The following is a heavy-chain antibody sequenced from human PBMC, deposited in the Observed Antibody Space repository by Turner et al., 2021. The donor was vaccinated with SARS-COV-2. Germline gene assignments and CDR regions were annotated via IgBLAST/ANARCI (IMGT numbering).Heavy chain of an antibody. Sequence: QVQLMESGGGGVKLEMCLSLSFAASGFTFSSYGMHWVRQAPGKGLEWVAVISYDGNNKYYATSVKVRVTISRDNSKNTLYLQMNSLRAKDTAVYYCAKQLGLYSNPMYYFDYWGQGTLVTVSS. V-gene: IGHV3-30*18. CDR2: ISYDGNNK. CDR3: AKQLGLYSNPMYYFDY. D-gene: IGHD4-4*01. J-gene: IGHJ4*02. CDR1: GFTFSSYG.